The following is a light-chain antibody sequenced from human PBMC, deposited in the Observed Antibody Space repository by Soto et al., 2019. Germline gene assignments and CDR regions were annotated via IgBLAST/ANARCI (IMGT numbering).Light chain of an antibody. CDR3: QQYGSSSWT. CDR2: GAS. Sequence: EIVLTQSPGTLSLSPGERATLSCRASQRVSSSFLAWYQQKPGQAPRLLIYGASSRATGIPDRFSGSGSGTDFTITISRLEPEDFAVYYCQQYGSSSWTFGQGTKVEIK. J-gene: IGKJ1*01. V-gene: IGKV3-20*01. CDR1: QRVSSSF.